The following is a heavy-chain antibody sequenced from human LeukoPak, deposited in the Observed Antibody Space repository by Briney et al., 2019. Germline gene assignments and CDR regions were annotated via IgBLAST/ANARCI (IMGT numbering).Heavy chain of an antibody. J-gene: IGHJ6*04. Sequence: SVTVSCKASGGTFISYAISWVRQAPGQGLEWMGGIIPIFGTANYAQKFQGRVTITADKSTSTAYMELSSLRSEDTAVYYCATGLWFGKYLDVWGKGTTVTISS. CDR3: ATGLWFGKYLDV. V-gene: IGHV1-69*06. CDR1: GGTFISYA. CDR2: IIPIFGTA. D-gene: IGHD3-10*01.